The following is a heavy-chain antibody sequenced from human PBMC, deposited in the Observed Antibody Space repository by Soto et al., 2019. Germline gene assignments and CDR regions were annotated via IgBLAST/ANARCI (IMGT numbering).Heavy chain of an antibody. CDR1: GFTFSSYG. CDR2: IWYDGSNK. J-gene: IGHJ4*02. V-gene: IGHV3-33*01. D-gene: IGHD3-22*01. Sequence: PGGSLRLSCAASGFTFSSYGMHWVRQAPGKGLEWVAVIWYDGSNKYYADSVKGRFTISRDNSKNTLYLQMNSLRAEDTAVYYCARDPVNYYDSSGYRPQYYFDYWGQGTLVTVSS. CDR3: ARDPVNYYDSSGYRPQYYFDY.